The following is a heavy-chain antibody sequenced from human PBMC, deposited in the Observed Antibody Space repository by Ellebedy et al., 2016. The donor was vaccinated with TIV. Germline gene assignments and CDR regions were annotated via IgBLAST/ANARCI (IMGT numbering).Heavy chain of an antibody. CDR3: AKIRAQWEPLDY. CDR1: GLTFSSFA. V-gene: IGHV3-30*18. Sequence: GGSLRLSXAASGLTFSSFAIHWVRQAPGKGLEWVAVISDDGSNKYYIDSVKGRFTISRVNSKNTLYLQMNSLRAEDTAVYYCAKIRAQWEPLDYWGQGTLVTVSS. CDR2: ISDDGSNK. J-gene: IGHJ4*02. D-gene: IGHD1-26*01.